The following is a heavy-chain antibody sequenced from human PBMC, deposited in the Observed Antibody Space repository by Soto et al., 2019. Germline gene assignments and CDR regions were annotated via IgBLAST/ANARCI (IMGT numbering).Heavy chain of an antibody. Sequence: EVQLLESGGGLVQPGGSLRPSCAASGFTFSFYAMNWVRQAPGTGLEWVSAISGSDGSTYYADSLKGRFTISRDNSKNTLYLQMNSLRAEDTAVYYCAKDYSYASGTYGGFAYWGQGTLVTVSS. CDR3: AKDYSYASGTYGGFAY. J-gene: IGHJ4*02. CDR2: ISGSDGST. D-gene: IGHD3-10*01. CDR1: GFTFSFYA. V-gene: IGHV3-23*01.